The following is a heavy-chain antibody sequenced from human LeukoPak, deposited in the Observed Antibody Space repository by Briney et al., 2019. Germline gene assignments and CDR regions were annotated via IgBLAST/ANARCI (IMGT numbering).Heavy chain of an antibody. CDR3: ARASSYVYSSEQAAHMDV. J-gene: IGHJ6*03. CDR2: INHGGST. Sequence: PSETLSLTCAVYGGSFSSYYWSWIRQPPGKGLEWIGEINHGGSTNYNPSLKSRVTISVDTSKNQFSLKLNSVTAADTAVYFCARASSYVYSSEQAAHMDVWGKGTTVTVSS. CDR1: GGSFSSYY. D-gene: IGHD6-25*01. V-gene: IGHV4-34*01.